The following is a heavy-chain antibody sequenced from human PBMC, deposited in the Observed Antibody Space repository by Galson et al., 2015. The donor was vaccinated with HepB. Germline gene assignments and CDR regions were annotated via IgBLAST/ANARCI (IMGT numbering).Heavy chain of an antibody. J-gene: IGHJ4*02. CDR1: GFTFSSYA. V-gene: IGHV3-23*01. D-gene: IGHD2-15*01. CDR3: AKLPRIVVVVAATHY. Sequence: SLRLSCAASGFTFSSYAMSWVRQAPGKGLEWVSAISGSGGSTYYADSVKGRFTISRDNSKNTLYLQMNSLRAEDTAVYHCAKLPRIVVVVAATHYWGQGTLVTVSS. CDR2: ISGSGGST.